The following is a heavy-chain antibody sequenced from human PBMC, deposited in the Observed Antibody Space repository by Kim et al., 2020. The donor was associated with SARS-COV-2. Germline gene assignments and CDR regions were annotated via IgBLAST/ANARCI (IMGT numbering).Heavy chain of an antibody. D-gene: IGHD6-19*01. V-gene: IGHV3-23*01. CDR2: ISGSGGST. J-gene: IGHJ4*02. Sequence: GGSLRLSCAASGFTFSSYAMSWVRQAPGKGLEWVSAISGSGGSTYYADSVKGRFTISRDNSKNTLYLQMNSLRAEDTAVYYCAKDLLRIAVAGVTRASRFDYWGQGTLVTVSS. CDR3: AKDLLRIAVAGVTRASRFDY. CDR1: GFTFSSYA.